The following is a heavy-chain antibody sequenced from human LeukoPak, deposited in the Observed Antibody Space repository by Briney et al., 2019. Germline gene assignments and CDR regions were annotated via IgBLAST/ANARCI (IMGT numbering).Heavy chain of an antibody. CDR1: GGSISSYY. CDR3: ARGRAGSYLGIFDY. Sequence: SETPSLACTVSGGSISSYYWSWIRQPPGKGLEWIGYIYYSGSTNYNPSLKSRVTTSVDTSKNQFSLKLSSVTAADTAVYYCARGRAGSYLGIFDYWGQGTLVTVSS. V-gene: IGHV4-59*01. J-gene: IGHJ4*02. D-gene: IGHD3-10*01. CDR2: IYYSGST.